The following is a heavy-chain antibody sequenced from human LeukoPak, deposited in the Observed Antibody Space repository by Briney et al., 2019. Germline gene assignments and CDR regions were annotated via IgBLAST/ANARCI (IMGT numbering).Heavy chain of an antibody. J-gene: IGHJ4*02. D-gene: IGHD4-17*01. CDR1: GFTFSSYS. CDR2: ISSSSTYI. CDR3: VRGGGPDYGDYTFDY. V-gene: IGHV3-21*01. Sequence: PGGSLRLSCAASGFTFSSYSMNWVRQAPGKGLEWVSSISSSSTYIYYADSVKGRFTISRDNAKNSLYLQMNSLRAEDTAVYYCVRGGGPDYGDYTFDYWGQGTLVTVSS.